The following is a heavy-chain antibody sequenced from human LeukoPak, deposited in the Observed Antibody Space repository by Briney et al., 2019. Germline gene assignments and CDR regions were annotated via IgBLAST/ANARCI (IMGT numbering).Heavy chain of an antibody. CDR3: AKAVTMIVVDHDAFDT. CDR1: GITFSSYS. D-gene: IGHD3-22*01. CDR2: ISYDGSNK. J-gene: IGHJ3*02. Sequence: GGSLRLSCAAPGITFSSYSMHWVRQAPGKGLEWVAVISYDGSNKFYVDSVKGRFTISRDNAKNSLYLQMNSLRAEDTALYYCAKAVTMIVVDHDAFDTWGQGTMVTVSS. V-gene: IGHV3-30*18.